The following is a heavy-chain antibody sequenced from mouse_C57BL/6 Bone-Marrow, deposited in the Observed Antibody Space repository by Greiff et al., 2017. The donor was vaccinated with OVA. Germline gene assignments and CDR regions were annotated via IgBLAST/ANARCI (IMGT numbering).Heavy chain of an antibody. CDR1: GYTFTSYW. V-gene: IGHV1-59*01. CDR3: ARRGHYYGRSPFAY. Sequence: QVQLQQPGAELVRPGTSVKLSCKASGYTFTSYWMHWVKQRPGQGLEWIGVIDPSDSYTNYNQKFKGKATLTVDTSSSTAYMQLSSLTSEDSAVYYCARRGHYYGRSPFAYWGQGTLVTGSA. J-gene: IGHJ3*01. CDR2: IDPSDSYT. D-gene: IGHD1-1*01.